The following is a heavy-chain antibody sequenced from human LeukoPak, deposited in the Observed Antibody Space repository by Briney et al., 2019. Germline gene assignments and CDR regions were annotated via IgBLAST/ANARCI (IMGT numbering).Heavy chain of an antibody. V-gene: IGHV4-59*08. CDR2: MYYSGST. CDR3: ARGEPWSGEN. CDR1: GGSIAGFY. J-gene: IGHJ4*02. D-gene: IGHD1-26*01. Sequence: PSETLSLTCTVSGGSIAGFYWSWSRQSPGKGLEWIGYMYYSGSTYYIPSLRSRVSLSVDTSKNQFSLKLSSVTAADTAVYYCARGEPWSGENWGQGTLVTVSS.